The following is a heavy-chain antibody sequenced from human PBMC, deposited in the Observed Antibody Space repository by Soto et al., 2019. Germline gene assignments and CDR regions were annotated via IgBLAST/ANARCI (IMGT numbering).Heavy chain of an antibody. CDR2: IKTKVDGGTA. V-gene: IGHV3-15*01. Sequence: EVQLVESGGGLVKPGGSLRLSCAASGFSFSNAWMNWVRQAPGKGLEWIGRIKTKVDGGTAEYASPVKVRFTISRDDSKSTLYLEMNSLKVEDTAVYFCTRHLALRHNKTYCAIDVWGRGTTVTVSS. CDR3: TRHLALRHNKTYCAIDV. CDR1: GFSFSNAW. D-gene: IGHD1-1*01. J-gene: IGHJ6*02.